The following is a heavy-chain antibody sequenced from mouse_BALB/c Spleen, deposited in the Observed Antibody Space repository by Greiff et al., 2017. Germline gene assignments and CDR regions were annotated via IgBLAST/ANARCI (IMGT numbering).Heavy chain of an antibody. J-gene: IGHJ3*01. CDR1: GYSITSGYY. Sequence: EVKVEESGPGLVKPSQSLSLTCSVTGYSITSGYYWYWIRQFPGNKLEWMGYISYDGSNNYNPSLKNRISITRDTSKNQFFLKLNSVTTEDTATYYCARDRVYYDYDGAWFAYWGQGTLVTVSA. D-gene: IGHD2-4*01. CDR2: ISYDGSN. CDR3: ARDRVYYDYDGAWFAY. V-gene: IGHV3-6*02.